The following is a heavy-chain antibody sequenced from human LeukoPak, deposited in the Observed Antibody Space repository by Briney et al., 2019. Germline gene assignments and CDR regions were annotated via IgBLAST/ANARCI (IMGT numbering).Heavy chain of an antibody. CDR2: IYYSGST. V-gene: IGHV4-59*01. J-gene: IGHJ6*02. Sequence: SETLSLTCTGSVGSISSYYWSWIRQPPGKGLEWIGYIYYSGSTNYNPSLKSRVTISVDTSKNQFSLKLSSVTAADTAVYYCARGSSSIMVYYYGMDVWGQGTTVTVSS. CDR3: ARGSSSIMVYYYGMDV. CDR1: VGSISSYY. D-gene: IGHD6-13*01.